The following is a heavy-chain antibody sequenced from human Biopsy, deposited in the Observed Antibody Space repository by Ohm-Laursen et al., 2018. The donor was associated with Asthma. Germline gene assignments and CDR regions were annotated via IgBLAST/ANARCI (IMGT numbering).Heavy chain of an antibody. V-gene: IGHV3-48*02. CDR1: GFTFSSYP. CDR3: ARGYCRDDACYSPPDY. Sequence: ETLSLTCAASGFTFSSYPMNWVRQAPGKGLEWLSYINNSSSIIYYADSVKGRFTISRDNAKNSLFLQMNSLRDEDTAVYYCARGYCRDDACYSPPDYWGQGTLVTVSS. D-gene: IGHD2-15*01. CDR2: INNSSSII. J-gene: IGHJ4*02.